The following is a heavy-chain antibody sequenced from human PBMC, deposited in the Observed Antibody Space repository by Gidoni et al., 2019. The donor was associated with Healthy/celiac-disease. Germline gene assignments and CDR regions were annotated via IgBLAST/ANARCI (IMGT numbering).Heavy chain of an antibody. Sequence: QVQLQESGPGLVKPSGTLSLTCAVSGGSITSTNWWSWVRQPPGKGLVWIGEIYHSGSTNYNPSLKSRVTISVDKSKNQFSLKLSSVTAADTAVYYCARVNLGPTVTKERYFDYWGQGTLVTVSS. CDR1: GGSITSTNW. CDR3: ARVNLGPTVTKERYFDY. V-gene: IGHV4-4*02. CDR2: IYHSGST. J-gene: IGHJ4*02. D-gene: IGHD4-17*01.